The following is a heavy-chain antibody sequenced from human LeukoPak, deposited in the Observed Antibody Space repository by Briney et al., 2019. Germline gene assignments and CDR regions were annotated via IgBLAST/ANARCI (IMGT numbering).Heavy chain of an antibody. CDR2: MNPNSGNT. CDR3: ARRVVAGDY. CDR1: GYTFTGYY. D-gene: IGHD2-15*01. Sequence: ASVKVSCKASGYTFTGYYMHWVRQATGQGLEWMGWMNPNSGNTGYAQKFQGRVTMTRNTSISTAYMELSSLRSEDTAVYYCARRVVAGDYWGQGTLVTVSS. V-gene: IGHV1-8*02. J-gene: IGHJ4*02.